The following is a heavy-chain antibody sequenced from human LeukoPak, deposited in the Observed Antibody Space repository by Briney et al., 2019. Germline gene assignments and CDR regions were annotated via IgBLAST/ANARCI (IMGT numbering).Heavy chain of an antibody. D-gene: IGHD3-10*01. J-gene: IGHJ5*02. V-gene: IGHV3-21*01. CDR3: ARSGGPGTYHQLRYNWFDP. Sequence: PGGSLRLSCAASGFTLSDYHMNWVRQAPGKGLEWLSYITTISHYIYYACAVRGRFTISRDNAKNSLYLQMNSLRGEDTAVYYCARSGGPGTYHQLRYNWFDPWGQGTLVTVSS. CDR1: GFTLSDYH. CDR2: ITTISHYI.